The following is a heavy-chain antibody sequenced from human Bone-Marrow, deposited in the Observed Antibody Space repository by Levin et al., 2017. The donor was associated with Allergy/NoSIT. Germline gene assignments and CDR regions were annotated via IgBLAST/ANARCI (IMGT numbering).Heavy chain of an antibody. Sequence: PSETLSLTCSVSGGSMSPYYWSWIRQTPGRGLEWIGYIFHSGSTSYNPSLEGRVTISIDKSRTQFSLKLYSVTAAETALYFCARARDSYGYLPLDYWGQGTLAIVST. CDR2: IFHSGST. CDR1: GGSMSPYY. J-gene: IGHJ4*02. V-gene: IGHV4-59*01. D-gene: IGHD5-18*01. CDR3: ARARDSYGYLPLDY.